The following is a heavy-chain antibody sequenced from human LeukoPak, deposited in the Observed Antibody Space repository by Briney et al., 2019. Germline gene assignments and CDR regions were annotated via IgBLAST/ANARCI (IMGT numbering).Heavy chain of an antibody. CDR3: STLKETDY. Sequence: ASVKVSCKAAGYTFTGYYMFWVRQALGQGLEWMGRINPNSGGTNYARKFQGRVTMTRDTSISTAYMELSRLRSDDTAVYHCSTLKETDYWGQGTLVTVSS. CDR1: GYTFTGYY. CDR2: INPNSGGT. V-gene: IGHV1-2*06. J-gene: IGHJ4*02.